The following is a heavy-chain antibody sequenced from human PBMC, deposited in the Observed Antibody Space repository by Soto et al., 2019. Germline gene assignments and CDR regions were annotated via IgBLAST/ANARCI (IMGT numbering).Heavy chain of an antibody. Sequence: GGSLRRSCVVSGLTFSRYAMSWVRQAPGKGLEWVSAISGYGDNTNYADYVKGRFTISRDNSKNTLFLQMNNLRVEDAATYYCAKKHDSSGYYNLWGQGTPVTVSS. CDR2: ISGYGDNT. V-gene: IGHV3-23*01. CDR1: GLTFSRYA. CDR3: AKKHDSSGYYNL. D-gene: IGHD3-22*01. J-gene: IGHJ4*02.